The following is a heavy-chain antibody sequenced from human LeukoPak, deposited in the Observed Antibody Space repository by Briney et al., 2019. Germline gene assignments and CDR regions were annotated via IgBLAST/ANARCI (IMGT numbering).Heavy chain of an antibody. CDR1: VGSISSDL. D-gene: IGHD3-22*01. J-gene: IGHJ3*02. CDR3: ARASSGYSLVDI. Sequence: SEGLSDTCTVPVGSISSDLGSWSWQSPRKGLGWIGYSYYSGRTNYTPSLKSRVTISVDTSNNQFSLKLSSVTAADTAVYYCARASSGYSLVDIWGQGTMVTVSS. CDR2: SYYSGRT. V-gene: IGHV4-59*01.